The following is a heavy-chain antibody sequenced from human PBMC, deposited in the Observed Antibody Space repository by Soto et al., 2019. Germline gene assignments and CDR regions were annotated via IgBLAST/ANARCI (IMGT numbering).Heavy chain of an antibody. Sequence: QVQLVESGGGLVKPGGSLRLSCAASGFTFSDYYMSWIRQAPGKGLEWVSYISSSGSSIYYADSVKGRFTISRDNAKNSLYLQMNSLRAEATAVYSWASPTVTQHYGMDVWGQGTTVTVSS. V-gene: IGHV3-11*01. CDR1: GFTFSDYY. J-gene: IGHJ6*02. CDR2: ISSSGSSI. D-gene: IGHD4-17*01. CDR3: ASPTVTQHYGMDV.